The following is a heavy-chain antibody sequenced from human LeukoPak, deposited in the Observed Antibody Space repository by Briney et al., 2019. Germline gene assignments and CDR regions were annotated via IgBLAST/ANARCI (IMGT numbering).Heavy chain of an antibody. CDR1: GFTFSSYG. V-gene: IGHV3-30*18. D-gene: IGHD6-13*01. Sequence: PGRSLRLSCAASGFTFSSYGMHWDRQAPGKGLEWVAVISYDGSNKYYADSVKGRFTISRDNSKNTLYLQMNSLRAEDTAVYYCAKAGSWYGRAIDYWGQGTLVTVSS. CDR3: AKAGSWYGRAIDY. CDR2: ISYDGSNK. J-gene: IGHJ4*02.